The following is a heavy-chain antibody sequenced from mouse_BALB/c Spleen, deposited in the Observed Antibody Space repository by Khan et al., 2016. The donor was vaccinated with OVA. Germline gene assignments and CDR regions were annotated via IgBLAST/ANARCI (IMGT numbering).Heavy chain of an antibody. CDR3: ASHLTGYFAY. CDR1: GFTFSTYG. CDR2: INSDGDYT. Sequence: EVLLVESGGDLVKPGGSLRLSCAASGFTFSTYGMSWVRQPPDKRLEWVATINSDGDYTYYPDTVKGRFTISRNNAENTLYLQMNSLQSEDAAIYYCASHLTGYFAYWGQGTLVTVSA. V-gene: IGHV5-6*01. D-gene: IGHD4-1*01. J-gene: IGHJ3*01.